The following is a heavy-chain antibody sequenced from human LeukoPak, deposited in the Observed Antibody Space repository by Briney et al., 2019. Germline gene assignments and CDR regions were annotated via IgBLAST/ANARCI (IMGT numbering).Heavy chain of an antibody. J-gene: IGHJ4*02. D-gene: IGHD2-15*01. Sequence: GGSLRLSCAASGFTFSSYGMHWVRQAPGKGLEWVSYISSSSSTIYYADSVKGRFTISRDNAKNSLYLQMNSLRAEDTAVYYCAKISGNCSGGSCYYWGQGTLVTVSS. CDR3: AKISGNCSGGSCYY. CDR1: GFTFSSYG. CDR2: ISSSSSTI. V-gene: IGHV3-48*01.